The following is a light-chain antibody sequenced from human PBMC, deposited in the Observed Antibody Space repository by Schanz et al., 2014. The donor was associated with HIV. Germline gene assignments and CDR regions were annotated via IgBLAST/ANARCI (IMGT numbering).Light chain of an antibody. CDR3: QQYDSISWT. CDR2: QAS. J-gene: IGKJ1*01. V-gene: IGKV1-5*03. CDR1: QSVGHW. Sequence: DIQMTQSPSTLSASVGDRVTLTCRASQSVGHWLAWYQQRPGKAPNVLIFQASILKSGVPSRFSGSGFGTEFTLTIASLQPDDIATYYCQQYDSISWTFGQGTKVEIK.